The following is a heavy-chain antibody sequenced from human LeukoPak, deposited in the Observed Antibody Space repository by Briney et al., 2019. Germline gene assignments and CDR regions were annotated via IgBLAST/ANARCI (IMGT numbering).Heavy chain of an antibody. CDR1: GGSISSYY. CDR2: IYYTGSA. D-gene: IGHD5-18*01. Sequence: PSETLSLTCTVSGGSISSYYWSWIRQPPGKGLEWIWYIYYTGSANYNPSLKSRVTISVDTSKNKFSLKLSSVTAADTAVYYCARERLGYSYGYPDAFDIWGQGTMVTVSS. V-gene: IGHV4-59*01. CDR3: ARERLGYSYGYPDAFDI. J-gene: IGHJ3*02.